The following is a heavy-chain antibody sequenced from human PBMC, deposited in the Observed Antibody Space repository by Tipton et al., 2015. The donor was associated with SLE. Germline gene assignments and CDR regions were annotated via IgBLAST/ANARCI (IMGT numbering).Heavy chain of an antibody. CDR1: GGSINTYY. D-gene: IGHD3-16*01. Sequence: TLSLTCTVSGGSINTYYWAWVRQPAGKGLEWIGEIYHSGSTNYNPSLKSRVTISVDKSKNQFSLKLSSVTAADTAVYYCAREDLAWFDPWGQGTLVTVSS. V-gene: IGHV4-59*12. CDR2: IYHSGST. CDR3: AREDLAWFDP. J-gene: IGHJ5*02.